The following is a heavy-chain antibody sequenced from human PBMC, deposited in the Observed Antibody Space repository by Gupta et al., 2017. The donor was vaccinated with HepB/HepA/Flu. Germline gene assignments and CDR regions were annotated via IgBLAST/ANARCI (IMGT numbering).Heavy chain of an antibody. V-gene: IGHV4-34*01. CDR1: GGSFSGYY. Sequence: QVQLQQWGAGLLKPSETLSLTCAVYGGSFSGYYWSWIRQPPGKGLEWIGEINHSGSTNYNPSLKSRVTISVDTSKNQFSLKLSSVTAADTAVYYCARGRYSSGWYRSYYFDYWGQGTLVTVS. CDR2: INHSGST. D-gene: IGHD6-19*01. CDR3: ARGRYSSGWYRSYYFDY. J-gene: IGHJ4*02.